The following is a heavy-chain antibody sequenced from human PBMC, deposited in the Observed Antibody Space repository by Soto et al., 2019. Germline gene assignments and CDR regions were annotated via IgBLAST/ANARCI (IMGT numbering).Heavy chain of an antibody. V-gene: IGHV3-30-3*01. CDR3: ARDRYCSGGSCYSYYFDY. Sequence: PGGSLRLSCAASGFTFSSYAMHWVRQAPGKGLEWVAVISYDGSNKYYADSVKGRFTISRDNSKNTLYLQMNSLGAEDTAVYYCARDRYCSGGSCYSYYFDYWGQGTLVTVSS. CDR2: ISYDGSNK. J-gene: IGHJ4*02. CDR1: GFTFSSYA. D-gene: IGHD2-15*01.